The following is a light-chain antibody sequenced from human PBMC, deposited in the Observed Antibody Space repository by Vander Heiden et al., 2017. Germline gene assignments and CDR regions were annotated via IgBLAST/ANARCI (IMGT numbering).Light chain of an antibody. V-gene: IGLV1-40*01. Sequence: QSVLTQPPSVSGAPGQRVTISCTGSSSNIGAGYDVHWYQQLPGPAPKLLIYGNSNRPSGVPDRFSGSKSGTTASLAITGLQAEDEADYYCQSDESIRSGYVFGPGTKVTVL. CDR3: QSDESIRSGYV. CDR2: GNS. J-gene: IGLJ1*01. CDR1: SSNIGAGYD.